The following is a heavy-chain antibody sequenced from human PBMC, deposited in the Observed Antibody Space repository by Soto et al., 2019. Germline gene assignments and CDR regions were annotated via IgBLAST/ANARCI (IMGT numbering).Heavy chain of an antibody. CDR2: IYPGDSDT. J-gene: IGHJ6*02. CDR1: GYSFTSYW. CDR3: ARASMVRGVIPNYYYYYGMDV. D-gene: IGHD3-10*01. Sequence: GESLKISCKGSGYSFTSYWIGWVRQMPGKGLEWMGIIYPGDSDTRYSPSFQGQVTISADKSISAAYLQWSSLKASDTAMYYCARASMVRGVIPNYYYYYGMDVWGQGTTVTVSS. V-gene: IGHV5-51*01.